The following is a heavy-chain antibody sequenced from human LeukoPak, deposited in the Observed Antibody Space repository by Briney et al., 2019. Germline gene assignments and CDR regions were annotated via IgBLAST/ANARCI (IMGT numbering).Heavy chain of an antibody. CDR3: ARDDKGYSSSWYAPNY. J-gene: IGHJ4*02. V-gene: IGHV3-21*01. CDR1: GLTFSSYS. Sequence: PGGSLRLSCAASGLTFSSYSMNWVRQAPGKGLEWVSSISSSSSYIYYADSVKGRFTISRDNAKNSLYLQMNSLRAEDTAVYYCARDDKGYSSSWYAPNYWGQGTLVTVSS. D-gene: IGHD6-13*01. CDR2: ISSSSSYI.